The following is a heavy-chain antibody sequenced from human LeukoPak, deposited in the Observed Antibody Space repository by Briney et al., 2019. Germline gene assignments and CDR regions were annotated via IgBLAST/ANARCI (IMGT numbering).Heavy chain of an antibody. J-gene: IGHJ6*02. CDR1: GGSFSNYY. CDR2: INHSGNT. D-gene: IGHD6-13*01. V-gene: IGHV4-34*01. CDR3: ARGLYSSSWYPSYYYYYYGMDV. Sequence: PSETLSLTCAVYGGSFSNYYWSWIRQPPGKGLEWIGEINHSGNTNYNPSLKSRVTISVDTSKNQFSLKLSSVTAADTAVYYCARGLYSSSWYPSYYYYYYGMDVWGQGTTVTVSS.